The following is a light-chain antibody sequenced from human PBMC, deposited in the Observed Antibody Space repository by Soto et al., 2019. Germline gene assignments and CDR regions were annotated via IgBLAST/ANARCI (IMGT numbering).Light chain of an antibody. Sequence: QSALTQPASVSGSPGQSITISCTGTSSDVGGYDYVSWYQQHPGKAPKLMIYNVRKRPSGVSNRFSGSKAGNTASLTISGLKAEDEAAYYCSSYTSSSTVVFGGGTKLTVL. CDR3: SSYTSSSTVV. J-gene: IGLJ2*01. CDR2: NVR. CDR1: SSDVGGYDY. V-gene: IGLV2-14*01.